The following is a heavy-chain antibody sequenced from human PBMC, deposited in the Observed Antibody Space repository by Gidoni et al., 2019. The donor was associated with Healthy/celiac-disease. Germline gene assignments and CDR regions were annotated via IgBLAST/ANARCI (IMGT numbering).Heavy chain of an antibody. V-gene: IGHV4-39*01. CDR1: GCSISSSRYY. Sequence: QLQLQESGPGLVRHSETLSLTCTVSGCSISSSRYYWGWSRQPPGKGLEEIGSIYYCGSTYYNPSLKRRATISVDTSKNQFSLKLSSVTAADTAVYYCARHIGSYPPYFDYWGQGTLVTVSS. J-gene: IGHJ4*02. CDR2: IYYCGST. CDR3: ARHIGSYPPYFDY. D-gene: IGHD1-26*01.